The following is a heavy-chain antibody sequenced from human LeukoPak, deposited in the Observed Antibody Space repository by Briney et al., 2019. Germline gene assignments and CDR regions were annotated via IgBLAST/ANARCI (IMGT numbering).Heavy chain of an antibody. Sequence: SVKVSCKASGGTFSSYAISWVRQAPGQGLEWMGGIIPIFGTANYAQKFQGRVTITADESTSTAYMELSSLRSEGTAVYYCARAHYGDYPGGNYWGQGTLVTVSS. J-gene: IGHJ4*02. CDR1: GGTFSSYA. CDR2: IIPIFGTA. D-gene: IGHD4-17*01. CDR3: ARAHYGDYPGGNY. V-gene: IGHV1-69*13.